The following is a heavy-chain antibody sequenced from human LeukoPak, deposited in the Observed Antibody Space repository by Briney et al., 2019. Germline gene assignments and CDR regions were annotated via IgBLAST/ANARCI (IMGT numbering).Heavy chain of an antibody. Sequence: GGSLRLSCAASGFTFSSYCMHWVRQAPGKGLEWVAVISYDGSNKYYADSVKGRFTISRDNSKNTLYLQMNSLRAEDTAVYYCAKAIAARLAYYYYGMDVWGQGTTVTVSS. J-gene: IGHJ6*02. CDR1: GFTFSSYC. D-gene: IGHD6-6*01. V-gene: IGHV3-30*18. CDR3: AKAIAARLAYYYYGMDV. CDR2: ISYDGSNK.